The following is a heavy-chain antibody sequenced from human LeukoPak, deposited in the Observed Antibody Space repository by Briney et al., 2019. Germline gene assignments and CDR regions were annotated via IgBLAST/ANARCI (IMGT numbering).Heavy chain of an antibody. J-gene: IGHJ4*02. CDR1: GYTFTSYA. Sequence: ASVKVSCKASGYTFTSYAMHWVRQAPGQRLEWMGWINAGNGNTEYSQKFQGRVTITRDTSASTAYMELSSLRSEDTAVYYCARQDIVATIDYFDYWGQGTLVTVSS. V-gene: IGHV1-3*01. D-gene: IGHD5-12*01. CDR2: INAGNGNT. CDR3: ARQDIVATIDYFDY.